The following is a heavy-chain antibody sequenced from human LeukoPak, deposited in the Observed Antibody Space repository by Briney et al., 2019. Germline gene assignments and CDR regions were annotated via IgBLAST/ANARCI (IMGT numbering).Heavy chain of an antibody. CDR2: MNPNSGST. CDR1: GYTFTSYD. D-gene: IGHD5-12*01. CDR3: ARGRSTGYPYYFEY. Sequence: ASVKVSCKASGYTFTSYDINWLRQATGQGLEWIVWMNPNSGSTGYAQKFQGRVTITRNTSISTAYMELSGLRSEDTAVYYCARGRSTGYPYYFEYWGQGTLVTVSS. J-gene: IGHJ4*02. V-gene: IGHV1-8*03.